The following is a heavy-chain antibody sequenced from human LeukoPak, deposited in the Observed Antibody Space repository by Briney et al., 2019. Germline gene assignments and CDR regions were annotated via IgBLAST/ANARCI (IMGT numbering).Heavy chain of an antibody. CDR3: AKDDIPDYYDSSGSYDY. J-gene: IGHJ4*02. D-gene: IGHD3-22*01. CDR1: GFTFSSYA. V-gene: IGHV3-23*01. CDR2: ISGSGGST. Sequence: GGSLRLSCAASGFTFSSYAMSWVRQATGKGLEWVSAISGSGGSTYYADSVKGRFTISRDNSKNTLYLQMNSLRAEDTAVYYCAKDDIPDYYDSSGSYDYWGQGTLVTVSS.